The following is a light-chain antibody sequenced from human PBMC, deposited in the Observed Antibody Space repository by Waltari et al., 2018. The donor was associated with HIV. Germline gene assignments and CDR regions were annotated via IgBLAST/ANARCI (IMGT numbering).Light chain of an antibody. Sequence: EIVLTQSPATLSVSPGERAPLSCRASQSVSSYLAWYQQKPGQAPRLLIYGTSSRATGIPARFSGSGSGTDFTLTISSLEPGDFGVYYCQQRSSWPITFGQGTRLEIK. CDR3: QQRSSWPIT. J-gene: IGKJ5*01. CDR1: QSVSSY. V-gene: IGKV3-11*01. CDR2: GTS.